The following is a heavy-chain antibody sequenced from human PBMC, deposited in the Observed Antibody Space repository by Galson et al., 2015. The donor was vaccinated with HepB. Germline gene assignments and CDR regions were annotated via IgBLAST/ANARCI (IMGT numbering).Heavy chain of an antibody. CDR2: ISASGSST. CDR1: GFSFSSYA. D-gene: IGHD1-26*01. V-gene: IGHV3-23*01. J-gene: IGHJ4*02. Sequence: SLRLSCAASGFSFSSYAMSWVRQAPGKGLEWVSSISASGSSTYYADSVKGRFTISRDNSKNTLYLQMNSLRAEDTAVHYCAKGGRGSRFDYWGQGTLVTVSS. CDR3: AKGGRGSRFDY.